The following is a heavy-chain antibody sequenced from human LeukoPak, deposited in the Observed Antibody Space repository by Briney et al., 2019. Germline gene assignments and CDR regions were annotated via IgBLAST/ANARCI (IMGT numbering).Heavy chain of an antibody. D-gene: IGHD3-10*01. Sequence: ASVKVSCKTSGYSFTDYYMHWVRQAPGQGLEWMGWISAYDGNTNYAQKLQGRVTMTTDTSTSTAYMELRSLRSDDTAVYYCARTFGAFDIWGQGTMVTVSS. J-gene: IGHJ3*02. CDR2: ISAYDGNT. CDR1: GYSFTDYY. CDR3: ARTFGAFDI. V-gene: IGHV1-18*04.